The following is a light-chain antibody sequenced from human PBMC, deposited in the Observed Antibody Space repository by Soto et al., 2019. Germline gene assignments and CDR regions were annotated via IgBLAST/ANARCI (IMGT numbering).Light chain of an antibody. CDR2: DVS. Sequence: QSALTQPASVSGSPGQSITISCTGTRSDVGGYNSVSWYQHHPGKVPKLMIYDVSNRPSGISYRFSGSKSGNTASLTISGLQTEDEADYYCSSYTDSATLIFGGGTKLTVL. CDR1: RSDVGGYNS. CDR3: SSYTDSATLI. V-gene: IGLV2-14*03. J-gene: IGLJ2*01.